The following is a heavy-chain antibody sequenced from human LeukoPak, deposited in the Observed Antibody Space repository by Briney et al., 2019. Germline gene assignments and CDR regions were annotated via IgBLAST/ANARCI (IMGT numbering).Heavy chain of an antibody. CDR3: ARGERDYYGSGSYYSFDY. V-gene: IGHV1-69*05. Sequence: GASVKVSCKASGGTFSSYAISWVRQAPGQGLEWMGGIIPIFGTANYAQKFQGRVTITTDESTSTAYMELSSLRSEDTAVYYCARGERDYYGSGSYYSFDYWGQGTLVTVSS. CDR2: IIPIFGTA. CDR1: GGTFSSYA. D-gene: IGHD3-10*01. J-gene: IGHJ4*02.